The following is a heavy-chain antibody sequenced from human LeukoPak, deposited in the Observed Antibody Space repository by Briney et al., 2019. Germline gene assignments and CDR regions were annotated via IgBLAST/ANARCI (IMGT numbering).Heavy chain of an antibody. Sequence: ASVKVSCKASGYTFTSYGISWERQAPGQGLEWMGWINPNSGAIKYSQKFQGRVSMTRDTSITTVYMDLSSLRSDDTALYYCARVKKLMPEFEFWGQGTLVTVSS. J-gene: IGHJ4*02. V-gene: IGHV1-2*02. D-gene: IGHD2-2*01. CDR1: GYTFTSYG. CDR3: ARVKKLMPEFEF. CDR2: INPNSGAI.